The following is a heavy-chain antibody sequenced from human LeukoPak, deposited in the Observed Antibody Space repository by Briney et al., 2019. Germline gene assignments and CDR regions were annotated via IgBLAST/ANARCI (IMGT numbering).Heavy chain of an antibody. CDR1: GFTFSTHW. D-gene: IGHD3-22*01. CDR3: ARDVVVVTTKVYYYMDV. V-gene: IGHV3-74*01. J-gene: IGHJ6*03. CDR2: MNGDGSRT. Sequence: GGSLRLSCAASGFTFSTHWMHWVRQSPGKGLVWVSRMNGDGSRTKYADSVKGRFTISTDNATNTLYLQMNSRRAEDTAVFYCARDVVVVTTKVYYYMDVWGKGTTVTISS.